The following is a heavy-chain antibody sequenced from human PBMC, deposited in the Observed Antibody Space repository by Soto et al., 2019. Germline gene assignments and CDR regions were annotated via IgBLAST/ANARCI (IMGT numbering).Heavy chain of an antibody. CDR2: IYYSGTT. V-gene: IGHV4-59*12. Sequence: PSETLSLTCTVSGGAISGYYWSWIRQPPAKELEWIGYIYYSGTTNHNPSLKSRATMSVDTSKNQFSLKLYSVTAADTAVYYCARESRYCSGGYCYHWFDPWGQGTLVTVSS. D-gene: IGHD2-15*01. CDR1: GGAISGYY. J-gene: IGHJ5*02. CDR3: ARESRYCSGGYCYHWFDP.